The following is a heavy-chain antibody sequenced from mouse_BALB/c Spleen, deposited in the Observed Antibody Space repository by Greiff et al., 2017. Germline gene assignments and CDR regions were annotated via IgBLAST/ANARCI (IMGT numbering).Heavy chain of an antibody. D-gene: IGHD1-2*01. Sequence: QVQLQQPGAELVKPGASVKLSCKASGYTFTSYWMHWVKQRPGQGLEWIGEINPSNGRTNYNEKFKSKATLTVDKSSSTAYMQLSSLTSEDSAVYYCARIHGGFAYWGQGTLVTVSA. J-gene: IGHJ3*01. CDR1: GYTFTSYW. CDR2: INPSNGRT. V-gene: IGHV1S81*02. CDR3: ARIHGGFAY.